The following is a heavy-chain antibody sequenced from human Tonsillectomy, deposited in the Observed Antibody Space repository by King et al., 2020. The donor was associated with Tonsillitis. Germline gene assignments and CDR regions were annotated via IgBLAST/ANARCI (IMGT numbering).Heavy chain of an antibody. CDR1: GFTFSSYG. D-gene: IGHD1-26*01. Sequence: QLVQSGGGVVQPGGSLRLSCAASGFTFSSYGMHWVRQAPGKGLEWVAFIRYDGSNKYYADSVKGRFTISRDNSKNTLYLQMNSLRAEDTAVYYCAKDGRGARTFLIYYYYGMDVWGQGTTVTVSS. CDR3: AKDGRGARTFLIYYYYGMDV. J-gene: IGHJ6*02. V-gene: IGHV3-30*02. CDR2: IRYDGSNK.